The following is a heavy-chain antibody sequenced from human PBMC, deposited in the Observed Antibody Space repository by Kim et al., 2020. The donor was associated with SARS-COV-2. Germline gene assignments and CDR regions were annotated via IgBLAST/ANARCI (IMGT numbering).Heavy chain of an antibody. CDR2: IYYSGST. J-gene: IGHJ4*02. CDR1: GGSISSSSYY. Sequence: SETLSLTCTVSGGSISSSSYYWGWIRQPPGKGLEWIGSIYYSGSTYYNPSLKSRVTISVDTSKNQFSLKLSSVTAADTAVYYCARATFIVGATGVDYWGQGTLVTVSS. V-gene: IGHV4-39*07. D-gene: IGHD1-26*01. CDR3: ARATFIVGATGVDY.